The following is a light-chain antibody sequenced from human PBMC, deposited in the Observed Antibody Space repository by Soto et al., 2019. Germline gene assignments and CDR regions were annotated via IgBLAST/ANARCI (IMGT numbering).Light chain of an antibody. V-gene: IGKV1-39*01. CDR3: QQSYSTPLT. CDR2: AAS. CDR1: QSISSY. J-gene: IGKJ4*01. Sequence: DIQMTQSPSSLSASVVARVTITCLASQSISSYLNWYQQKPGKAPKLLIYAASSLQSGVPSRFSGSGSGTDFTLTISSLQPEDFATYYCQQSYSTPLTFGGGTKVEIK.